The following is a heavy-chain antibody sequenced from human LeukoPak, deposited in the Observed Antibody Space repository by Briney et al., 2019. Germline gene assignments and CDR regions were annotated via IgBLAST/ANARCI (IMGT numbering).Heavy chain of an antibody. CDR1: GFTFSSYE. CDR3: ARAHYYDSSGLDF. J-gene: IGHJ4*02. D-gene: IGHD3-22*01. V-gene: IGHV3-48*03. Sequence: PGGSLRLSCAASGFTFSSYEINWVRQAPGKGLEWVSYISSSGSTIYYADSLKGRFTISRDNAKNSLYLQMNSLRAEDTAVYYCARAHYYDSSGLDFWGQGTLVTVSS. CDR2: ISSSGSTI.